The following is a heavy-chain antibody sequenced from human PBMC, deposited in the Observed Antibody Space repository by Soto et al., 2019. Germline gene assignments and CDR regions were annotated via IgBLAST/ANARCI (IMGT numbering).Heavy chain of an antibody. V-gene: IGHV1-18*01. CDR3: ARAPPEALMITSESHVFNI. D-gene: IGHD3-16*01. CDR2: INPSGGNT. Sequence: KATWKASGYTFTSSALNSVRHEQGKGLEWMGIINPSGGNTNYAQKLQGRVTMTTDTSTSTAYMELRSLRSDDTAVYYCARAPPEALMITSESHVFNILVKGTMVTVSS. CDR1: GYTFTSSA. J-gene: IGHJ3*02.